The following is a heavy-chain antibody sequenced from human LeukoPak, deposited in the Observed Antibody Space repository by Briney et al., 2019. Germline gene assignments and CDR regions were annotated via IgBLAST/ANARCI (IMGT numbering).Heavy chain of an antibody. Sequence: ASETLSLTCTVSGGSISNYFWSWIRQPAGKGLEWIGRIYTTGRTDYNPSLKSRVTMSVDTSKNQFSLKLSSVTAADTAVYYCGRNGPRSGYDLGHFDYLGQGTLVTASS. V-gene: IGHV4-4*07. CDR2: IYTTGRT. D-gene: IGHD5-12*01. CDR3: GRNGPRSGYDLGHFDY. CDR1: GGSISNYF. J-gene: IGHJ4*02.